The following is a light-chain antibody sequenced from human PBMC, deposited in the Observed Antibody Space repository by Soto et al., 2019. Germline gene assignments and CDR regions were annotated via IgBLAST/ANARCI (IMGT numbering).Light chain of an antibody. CDR1: QAIDSW. V-gene: IGKV1-12*01. CDR2: TGS. Sequence: DIQMTQSPSSVSASVGDRVTITCRASQAIDSWLAWYQQKPGEAPKLLIFTGSLLHSGVPPRFSGSGSGTDFTLTISSLQPEDFATYYCQQTLSFPPTFGQGTKVESK. J-gene: IGKJ1*01. CDR3: QQTLSFPPT.